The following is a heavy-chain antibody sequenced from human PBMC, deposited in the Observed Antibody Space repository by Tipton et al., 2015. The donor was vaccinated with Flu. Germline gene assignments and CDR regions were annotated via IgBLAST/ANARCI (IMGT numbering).Heavy chain of an antibody. Sequence: TLSLTCTVSGGSVSSDGHYWTWIRQHPGKGLEWIGYIYHSVNTFYNPSLKSRVTISADKSKNQFSMKLSFVTAADTAVYYCARGYSSSWEDWLNPWGQGTLVTVSS. J-gene: IGHJ5*02. V-gene: IGHV4-31*03. CDR3: ARGYSSSWEDWLNP. CDR2: IYHSVNT. D-gene: IGHD6-13*01. CDR1: GGSVSSDGHY.